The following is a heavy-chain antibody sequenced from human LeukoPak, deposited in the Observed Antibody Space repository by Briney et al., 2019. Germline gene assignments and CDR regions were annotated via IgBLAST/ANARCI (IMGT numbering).Heavy chain of an antibody. V-gene: IGHV4-34*01. D-gene: IGHD3-22*01. CDR2: INHSGST. Sequence: SETLSLTCAVYGGSFSGYYWSWIRQPPGKGLEWIGEINHSGSTNYNPSLKSRVTISVDTSKNQFSLKLSSVTAADTAVYYCARKGYYDSSGYYYGYYYMDVWGKGTTVTISS. CDR1: GGSFSGYY. CDR3: ARKGYYDSSGYYYGYYYMDV. J-gene: IGHJ6*03.